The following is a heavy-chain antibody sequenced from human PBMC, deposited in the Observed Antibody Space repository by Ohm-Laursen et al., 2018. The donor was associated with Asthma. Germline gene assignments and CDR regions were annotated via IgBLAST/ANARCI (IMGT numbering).Heavy chain of an antibody. V-gene: IGHV3-30-3*01. D-gene: IGHD5-12*01. J-gene: IGHJ4*02. Sequence: LSLTCVASGFTFSSYAMHWVRQAPGKGLEWVAVISYDGSNKYYADSVKGRFTISRDNSKNTLYLQMNSLRAEDTAVYYCARDDSRGYSGYFPLDYWGQGTLVTVSS. CDR1: GFTFSSYA. CDR3: ARDDSRGYSGYFPLDY. CDR2: ISYDGSNK.